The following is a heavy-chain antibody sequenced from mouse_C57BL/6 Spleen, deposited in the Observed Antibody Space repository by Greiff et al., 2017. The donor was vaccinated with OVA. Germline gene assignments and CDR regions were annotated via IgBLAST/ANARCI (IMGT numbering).Heavy chain of an antibody. CDR3: APLTGTGGYFDY. Sequence: VQLQHPGAELVKPGASVKVSCKASGYTFTSYWMHWVKQRPGQGLEWIGRIHPSDSDTNYNQKFKGKATLTVDKSSSTAYMQLSSLTSEDSAVYYCAPLTGTGGYFDYWGQGTTLTVSS. V-gene: IGHV1-74*01. CDR1: GYTFTSYW. J-gene: IGHJ2*01. D-gene: IGHD4-1*01. CDR2: IHPSDSDT.